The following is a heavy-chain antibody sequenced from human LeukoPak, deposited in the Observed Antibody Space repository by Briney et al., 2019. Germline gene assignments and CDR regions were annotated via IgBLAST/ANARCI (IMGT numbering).Heavy chain of an antibody. Sequence: GGSLRLSCAASGFTFSSYAMSWVRQAPGKGLEWVSAISTDAGETHYADSVKGRFTISRDNSKNTVSLQMSSLRAEDTALYYCAKGSGNGYGSGPFDYWGQGTLVTVSS. D-gene: IGHD3-10*01. CDR1: GFTFSSYA. CDR2: ISTDAGET. CDR3: AKGSGNGYGSGPFDY. V-gene: IGHV3-23*01. J-gene: IGHJ4*02.